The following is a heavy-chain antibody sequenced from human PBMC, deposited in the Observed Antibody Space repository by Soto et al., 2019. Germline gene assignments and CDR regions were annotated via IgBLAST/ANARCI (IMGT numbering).Heavy chain of an antibody. Sequence: SVKVSCKASGGTFSSYAISWVRQAPGQGLEWMGGIIPIFGTANYAQKFQGRVTITADESTSTAYMELSSLRSEDTAVYYCAEDNSITMVRGVIINRYNWFDPWGQGTLVTVSS. CDR1: GGTFSSYA. CDR2: IIPIFGTA. CDR3: AEDNSITMVRGVIINRYNWFDP. J-gene: IGHJ5*02. V-gene: IGHV1-69*13. D-gene: IGHD3-10*01.